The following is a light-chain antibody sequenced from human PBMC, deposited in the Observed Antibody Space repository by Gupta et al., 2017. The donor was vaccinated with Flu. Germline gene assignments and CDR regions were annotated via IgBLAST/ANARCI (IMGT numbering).Light chain of an antibody. CDR2: AAS. CDR3: LQAYSFPIT. J-gene: IGKJ5*01. V-gene: IGKV1D-12*01. Sequence: DIQMTQSPSSMSASVGDRVTITCRASQGIANWLAWYQQKPGKAPGLLIYAASSLQGGVPSRFSGSGFGTDFTLTINSVQPEDFATYYCLQAYSFPITFGQGTRLDI. CDR1: QGIANW.